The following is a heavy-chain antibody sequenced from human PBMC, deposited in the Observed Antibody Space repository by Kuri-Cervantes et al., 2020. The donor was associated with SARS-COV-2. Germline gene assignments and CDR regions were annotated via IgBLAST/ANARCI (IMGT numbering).Heavy chain of an antibody. Sequence: GGSLRLSCEASGFTFSNYAMHWVRQAPGKGLEWVAVIWWDGSEEYYLDSVKGRFTISKDNSKNMLFLEINKLRVEGAAVYFCARGSYGGNSDFDYWGQGTPVTVSS. CDR3: ARGSYGGNSDFDY. CDR1: GFTFSNYA. CDR2: IWWDGSEE. D-gene: IGHD4-23*01. V-gene: IGHV3-33*01. J-gene: IGHJ4*02.